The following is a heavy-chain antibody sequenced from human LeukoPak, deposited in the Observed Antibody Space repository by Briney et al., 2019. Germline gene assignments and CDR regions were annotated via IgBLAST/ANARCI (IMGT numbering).Heavy chain of an antibody. Sequence: ASVKVSCKASGYTFTGYYMHWVRLAPGQGLEWMGWINPNSGGTNYAQKFQGWVTMTRDTSISTAYMELSRLRSDDTAVYYCAGEGPIAVAGEYYYYYGMDVWGQGTTVTVSS. J-gene: IGHJ6*02. D-gene: IGHD6-19*01. V-gene: IGHV1-2*04. CDR1: GYTFTGYY. CDR3: AGEGPIAVAGEYYYYYGMDV. CDR2: INPNSGGT.